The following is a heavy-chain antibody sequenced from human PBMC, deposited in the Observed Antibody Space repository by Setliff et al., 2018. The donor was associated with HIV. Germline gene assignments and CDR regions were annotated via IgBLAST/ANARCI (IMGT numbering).Heavy chain of an antibody. V-gene: IGHV4-61*09. Sequence: TSETLSLTCRVSGVSISRGGYYWSWIRQPAGKGLEWIGHIYTSGSTNYNPSLKSRVTISVDTSKNQFSLRLNSATAADTAAYYCVRHGGIAHDFNNWGQGALVTVSS. CDR3: VRHGGIAHDFNN. J-gene: IGHJ4*02. CDR1: GVSISRGGYY. D-gene: IGHD2-15*01. CDR2: IYTSGST.